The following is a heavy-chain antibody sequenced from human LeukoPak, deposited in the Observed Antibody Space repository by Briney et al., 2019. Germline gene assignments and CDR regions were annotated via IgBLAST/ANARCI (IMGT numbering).Heavy chain of an antibody. D-gene: IGHD1-26*01. Sequence: SETLSLTCTMSGGAISGGYWSWIRQPAGKGLEWIGRIYTSGSTNYNPSLKSRVTLSRDTSKNQFSLRLNSVTAADTAVYYCARTWEDAFDIWGQGTLVTVSS. CDR3: ARTWEDAFDI. CDR2: IYTSGST. V-gene: IGHV4-4*07. CDR1: GGAISGGY. J-gene: IGHJ3*02.